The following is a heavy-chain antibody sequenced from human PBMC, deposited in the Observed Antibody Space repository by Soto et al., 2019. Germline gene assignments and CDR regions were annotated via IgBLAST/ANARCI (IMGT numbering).Heavy chain of an antibody. CDR3: ARDRGSSWYEGAFDI. V-gene: IGHV3-30-3*01. CDR1: GFTFSSYA. CDR2: ISYDESNK. Sequence: QVQLVESGGGVVQPGRSLRLSCAASGFTFSSYAMHWVRQAPGKVLEWVAFISYDESNKYYADSVKGRFTISRDNSKNTLYLQMNSLRAEDTAVYYCARDRGSSWYEGAFDIWGQGTMVTVSS. D-gene: IGHD6-13*01. J-gene: IGHJ3*02.